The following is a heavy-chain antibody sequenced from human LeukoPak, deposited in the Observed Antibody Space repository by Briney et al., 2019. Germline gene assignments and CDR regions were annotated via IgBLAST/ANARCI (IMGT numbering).Heavy chain of an antibody. CDR1: GFTFSSQW. CDR3: AREHYFYHMDG. J-gene: IGHJ6*03. V-gene: IGHV3-7*01. CDR2: VNQGGTEK. Sequence: GGSLRLSCAASGFTFSSQWMSWVRQAPGKGLEWVANVNQGGTEKYYVDSVKGRFTISRDNAENSLYLQMNSRRAEDTAVYYCAREHYFYHMDGWGEGTTVTVSS.